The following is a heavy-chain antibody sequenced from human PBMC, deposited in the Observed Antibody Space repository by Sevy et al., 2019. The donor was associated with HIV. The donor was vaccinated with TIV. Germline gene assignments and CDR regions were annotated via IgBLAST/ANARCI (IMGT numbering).Heavy chain of an antibody. D-gene: IGHD1-26*01. CDR3: AKGSYSVSSAFDI. Sequence: SETLSLTCTVSGGSISSYYWSWIRQPPGKGLEWIGYIYYSGSTNYNPSLKSRVTISVDTSKNQFSLKLSSLTAADTAVYYCAKGSYSVSSAFDIWGQGTMVTVSS. J-gene: IGHJ3*02. CDR1: GGSISSYY. V-gene: IGHV4-59*01. CDR2: IYYSGST.